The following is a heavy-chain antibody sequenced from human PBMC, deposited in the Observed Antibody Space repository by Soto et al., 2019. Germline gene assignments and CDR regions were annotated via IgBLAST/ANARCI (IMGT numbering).Heavy chain of an antibody. CDR2: IIPIFGTA. J-gene: IGHJ4*02. CDR3: ASTVSPPVAGTHYY. Sequence: ASVKVSCKASGGTFSSYAISWVRQAPGQGLEWMGGIIPIFGTANYAQKFQGRVTITADESTSTAYMELSSLRSEDTAVYYCASTVSPPVAGTHYYWGQGTLVTVSS. D-gene: IGHD6-19*01. CDR1: GGTFSSYA. V-gene: IGHV1-69*13.